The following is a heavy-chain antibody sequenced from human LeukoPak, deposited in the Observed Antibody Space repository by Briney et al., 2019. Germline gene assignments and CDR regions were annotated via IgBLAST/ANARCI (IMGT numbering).Heavy chain of an antibody. V-gene: IGHV3-15*01. CDR3: NTDGR. Sequence: GGSLRLSCAGSGFIFSGAWMSWVRQAPGSGLEWVGRIKSKTDGGAIDYAAPVKGRFTISRDDVQNTLYLQMSSLKTDDTAVYYCNTDGRWGQGALVTVSS. CDR1: GFIFSGAW. J-gene: IGHJ4*02. CDR2: IKSKTDGGAI.